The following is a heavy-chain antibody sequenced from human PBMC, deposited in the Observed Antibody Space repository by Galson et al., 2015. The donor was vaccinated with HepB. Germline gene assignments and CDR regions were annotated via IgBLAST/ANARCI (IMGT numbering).Heavy chain of an antibody. D-gene: IGHD3-10*01. V-gene: IGHV3-73*01. CDR1: GFTFSGSA. CDR2: IRNKPNSYAT. J-gene: IGHJ6*02. CDR3: TRQVPDYYGSGSLYGMDV. Sequence: SLRLSCAASGFTFSGSAMHWVRQASGKGLEWVGRIRNKPNSYATAYAASVKGRPTISRDDSKNTAYLQMNSLKTEDTAVYYCTRQVPDYYGSGSLYGMDVWGQGTTVTVSS.